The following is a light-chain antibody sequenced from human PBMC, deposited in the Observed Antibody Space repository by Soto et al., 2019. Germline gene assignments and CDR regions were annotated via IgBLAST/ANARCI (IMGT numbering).Light chain of an antibody. Sequence: QSALTQPASGSGSPGQSITISCTGTSSDIGGYNYVSWYRQHPGKAPKLLIYDVSSRPSGVSNRFSGSKSGNTASLTISGLQAEDEADYYCSSYTGRSTPWVFGGGTKLTVL. J-gene: IGLJ3*02. V-gene: IGLV2-14*03. CDR2: DVS. CDR3: SSYTGRSTPWV. CDR1: SSDIGGYNY.